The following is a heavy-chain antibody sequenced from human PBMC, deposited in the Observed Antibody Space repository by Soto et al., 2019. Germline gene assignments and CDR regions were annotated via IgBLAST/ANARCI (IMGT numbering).Heavy chain of an antibody. J-gene: IGHJ6*02. V-gene: IGHV4-4*07. D-gene: IGHD2-15*01. CDR3: ARGGGCSGGSCSGYYYYGMDV. CDR2: IYTSGST. Sequence: SETLSLTCTVSGGSISSYYWSWIRQTAGKGLEWVGRIYTSGSTNYNPYPKSLVTMSVDTSKNQFSLKLTSVTPADTAVYYCARGGGCSGGSCSGYYYYGMDVWGQGTTVTVSS. CDR1: GGSISSYY.